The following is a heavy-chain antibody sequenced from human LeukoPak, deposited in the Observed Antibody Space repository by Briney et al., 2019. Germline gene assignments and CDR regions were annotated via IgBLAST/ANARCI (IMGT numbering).Heavy chain of an antibody. V-gene: IGHV4-4*02. Sequence: SETLSLTCAVSGGSISSSNWWSWVRQPPGKGLEWIGEIYHSGSTNYNPSLKSRVTISVDTSKNQFSLKLSSVTAADTAVYYCARGSAEYFGYWGQGTLVTVSS. D-gene: IGHD3-3*01. CDR3: ARGSAEYFGY. CDR1: GGSISSSNW. CDR2: IYHSGST. J-gene: IGHJ4*02.